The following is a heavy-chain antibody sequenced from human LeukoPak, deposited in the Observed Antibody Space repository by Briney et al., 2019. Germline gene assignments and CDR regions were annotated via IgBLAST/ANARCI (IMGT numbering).Heavy chain of an antibody. Sequence: PGGSLRLSCAASGFTFSNYDMHWVRQATGKGLEWVPAIGVAANTFYSGSVKGRFTISRENAKNSLYLLMSSLRAEDTAMYYCARVAGVAGRVEYWGQGTLVTVSS. CDR2: IGVAANT. CDR3: ARVAGVAGRVEY. J-gene: IGHJ4*02. CDR1: GFTFSNYD. D-gene: IGHD6-19*01. V-gene: IGHV3-13*01.